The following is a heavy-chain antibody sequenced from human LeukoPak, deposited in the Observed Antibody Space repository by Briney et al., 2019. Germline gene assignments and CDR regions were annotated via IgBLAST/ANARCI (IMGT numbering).Heavy chain of an antibody. V-gene: IGHV3-7*01. CDR1: GFTFSSYW. Sequence: GGSLRLSCAASGFTFSSYWMSWVRQAPGKGLEWVANIKQGGSEKYYVDSVKGRFTISRDNAKNSLYLQMNSLRAEDTAVYYCARTAGMAPYYYYGMDVWGQGTTVTVSS. CDR2: IKQGGSEK. J-gene: IGHJ6*02. CDR3: ARTAGMAPYYYYGMDV. D-gene: IGHD5-24*01.